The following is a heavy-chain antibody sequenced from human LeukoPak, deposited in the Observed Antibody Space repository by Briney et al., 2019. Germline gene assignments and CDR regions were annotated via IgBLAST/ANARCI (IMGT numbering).Heavy chain of an antibody. D-gene: IGHD3-10*01. CDR2: IYSGGST. CDR1: GFTVGRNY. J-gene: IGHJ4*02. CDR3: AMTVLLWTKGVFDY. Sequence: GGSLSLSCAASGFTVGRNYMSWFRQAPGKGLEWVPVIYSGGSTYYADSVKGRFTISRDNSKNTLYLQMNSLRAEDTAVYYCAMTVLLWTKGVFDYWGQGTLVTVSS. V-gene: IGHV3-53*01.